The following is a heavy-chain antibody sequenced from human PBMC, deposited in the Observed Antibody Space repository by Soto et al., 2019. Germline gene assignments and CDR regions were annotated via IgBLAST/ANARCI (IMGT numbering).Heavy chain of an antibody. Sequence: ASVKVSCKASGGTFSSYAISWVRQAPGQWLEWMGGIIPILGIANYAQKFQGRVTITADKSTSTAYMELSSLRSEDTAVYYCARSLELMTDAYYDFWSGYYYYGMDVWGQGTTVTVSS. CDR1: GGTFSSYA. D-gene: IGHD3-3*01. CDR3: ARSLELMTDAYYDFWSGYYYYGMDV. J-gene: IGHJ6*02. V-gene: IGHV1-69*10. CDR2: IIPILGIA.